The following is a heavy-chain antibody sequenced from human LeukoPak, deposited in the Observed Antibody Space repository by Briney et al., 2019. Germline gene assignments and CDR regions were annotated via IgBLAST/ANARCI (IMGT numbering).Heavy chain of an antibody. J-gene: IGHJ4*02. CDR2: IRYDGSNK. CDR3: AKERGGNSDY. D-gene: IGHD4-23*01. Sequence: PGGSLRLSCAASGLTFSSYGMHWVRQAPGKGLEWVAFIRYDGSNKYCADSVKGRFTISRDNSKNTLYLQMNSLRAEDTAVYYCAKERGGNSDYWGQGTLVTVSS. CDR1: GLTFSSYG. V-gene: IGHV3-30*02.